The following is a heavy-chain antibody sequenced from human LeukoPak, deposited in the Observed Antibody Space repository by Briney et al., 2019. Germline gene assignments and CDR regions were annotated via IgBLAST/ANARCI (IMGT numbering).Heavy chain of an antibody. CDR1: GYTFTSYD. Sequence: ASVKVSCKASGYTFTSYDINWVRQATGQGLEWMGWMNPNSGNTGYAQKFQGRVTMTRNTSISTAYMELSSLRSEDTAVYYCATAEKWVQLWTTWGQGTLVTVSS. J-gene: IGHJ4*02. D-gene: IGHD3/OR15-3a*01. CDR3: ATAEKWVQLWTT. V-gene: IGHV1-8*01. CDR2: MNPNSGNT.